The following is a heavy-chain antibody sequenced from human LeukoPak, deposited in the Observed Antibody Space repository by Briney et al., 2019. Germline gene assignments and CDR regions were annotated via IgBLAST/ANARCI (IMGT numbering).Heavy chain of an antibody. D-gene: IGHD3-22*01. Sequence: ASVKVSCKASGYTFTGYYMHWVRQAPGQGLEWMGWINPNSGGTNYAQKFQGGVTMTRDTSISTAYMELSRLRSDDTAVYYCARAGEYYDSSGYYYSLSFDYWGQGTLSPSPQ. J-gene: IGHJ4*02. CDR2: INPNSGGT. CDR1: GYTFTGYY. CDR3: ARAGEYYDSSGYYYSLSFDY. V-gene: IGHV1-2*02.